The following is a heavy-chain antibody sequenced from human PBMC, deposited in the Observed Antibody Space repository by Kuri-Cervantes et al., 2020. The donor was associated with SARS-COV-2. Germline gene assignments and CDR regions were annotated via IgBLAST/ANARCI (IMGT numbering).Heavy chain of an antibody. CDR3: ARDRSSHYSSGWYGMGHSYYGMDV. J-gene: IGHJ6*02. D-gene: IGHD6-19*01. CDR2: IYYSGST. CDR1: GGSISSCY. Sequence: SETLSLTCTVSGGSISSCYWSWIRQPPGKGLEWIGYIYYSGSTNYNPSLKSRVTISVDTSKNQFPLNLSSVTAADTAVYYCARDRSSHYSSGWYGMGHSYYGMDVWGQGTTVTVSS. V-gene: IGHV4-59*01.